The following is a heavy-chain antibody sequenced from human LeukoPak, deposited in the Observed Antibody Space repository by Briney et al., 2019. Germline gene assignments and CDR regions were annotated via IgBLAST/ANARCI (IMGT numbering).Heavy chain of an antibody. J-gene: IGHJ4*02. V-gene: IGHV3-23*01. D-gene: IGHD1-26*01. CDR3: AKDHMSWELLTFDY. CDR1: GFTFSSYS. CDR2: ISGSGGST. Sequence: PGGSLRLSCAASGFTFSSYSMNWVRQAPGKGLEWVSAISGSGGSTYYADSVKGRFTISRDNSKNTLYLQMNSLRAEDTAVYYCAKDHMSWELLTFDYWGQGTLVTVSS.